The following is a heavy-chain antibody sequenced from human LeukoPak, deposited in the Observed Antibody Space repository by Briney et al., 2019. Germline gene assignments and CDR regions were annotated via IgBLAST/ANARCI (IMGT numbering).Heavy chain of an antibody. J-gene: IGHJ4*01. D-gene: IGHD3-10*01. CDR2: IIPIFGTA. Sequence: SVKVSCKASGGTFSSYAISWVRQAPGQGLEWMGGIIPIFGTANYAQKFQGRVTITADESTSTAYMELSSLRSEDTAVYYCARAPLWFGELYEHSFDYWGQEPWSPSPQ. V-gene: IGHV1-69*13. CDR1: GGTFSSYA. CDR3: ARAPLWFGELYEHSFDY.